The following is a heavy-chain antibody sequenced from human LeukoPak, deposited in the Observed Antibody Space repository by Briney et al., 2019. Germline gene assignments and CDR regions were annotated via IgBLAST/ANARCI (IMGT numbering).Heavy chain of an antibody. CDR2: ISYDGSNK. CDR1: GFTFSSYA. D-gene: IGHD2-21*01. J-gene: IGHJ3*02. V-gene: IGHV3-30-3*01. Sequence: PGRSLRLSCAASGFTFSSYAMHWVRRAPGKGLEWVAVISYDGSNKYYADSVKGRFTISRDNSKNTLYLQMNSLRAEDTAVYYCARASVAPHDAFDIWGQGTMVTVSS. CDR3: ARASVAPHDAFDI.